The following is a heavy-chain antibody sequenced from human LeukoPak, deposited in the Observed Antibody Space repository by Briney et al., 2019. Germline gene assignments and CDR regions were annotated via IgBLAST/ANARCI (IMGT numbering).Heavy chain of an antibody. V-gene: IGHV3-21*01. D-gene: IGHD3-22*01. J-gene: IGHJ4*02. CDR3: ARDDSSGYYPFDY. CDR2: ISSSSSYI. CDR1: GFTFSDFY. Sequence: GGSLRLSCAASGFTFSDFYMNWVRQAPGKGLEWVSSISSSSSYIYYADSVKGRFTISRDNAKNSLYLQTNSLRAEDTAVYYCARDDSSGYYPFDYWGQGTLVTVSS.